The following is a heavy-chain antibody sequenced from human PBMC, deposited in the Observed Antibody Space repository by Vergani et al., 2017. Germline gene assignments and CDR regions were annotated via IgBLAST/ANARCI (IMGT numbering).Heavy chain of an antibody. CDR3: ARLDGSSWSYIYFDY. J-gene: IGHJ4*02. V-gene: IGHV5-51*01. CDR2: IYPGDSDT. CDR1: GYSFTSYW. Sequence: EVQLVQSGAEVKKPGESLRISCKGSGYSFTSYWIGWVRQMPGIGLEWMGIIYPGDSDTRYSPSFQGQVTISADKSISTAYLQWSSLKASDTAMYYCARLDGSSWSYIYFDYWGQGTLVTVSS. D-gene: IGHD6-13*01.